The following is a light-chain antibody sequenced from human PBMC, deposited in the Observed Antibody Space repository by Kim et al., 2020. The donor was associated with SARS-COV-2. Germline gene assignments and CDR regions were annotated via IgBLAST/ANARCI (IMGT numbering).Light chain of an antibody. V-gene: IGKV1-8*01. CDR1: QGISSY. CDR3: QQDYSYPLT. Sequence: AIRMTQSPSSFSASTGDRVTITCRASQGISSYLAWYQQKPGKAPKLLIYAASTLQRGVPSRFSGSGSGTDFTLTISCLQSEDFATYYCQQDYSYPLTFGRGTKVDIK. J-gene: IGKJ4*01. CDR2: AAS.